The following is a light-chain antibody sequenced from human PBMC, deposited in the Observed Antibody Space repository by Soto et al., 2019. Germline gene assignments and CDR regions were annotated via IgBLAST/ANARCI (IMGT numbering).Light chain of an antibody. J-gene: IGKJ1*01. Sequence: DIQMTQSPSTLSASVGDRVTITCRASQSISSWLAWYQQKPGKAPKLLIYDASSLESGVPSRFSGSGSGTEFTLTISSLQPDDFETYYCPQYNSYSRTFGQGT. CDR2: DAS. CDR3: PQYNSYSRT. V-gene: IGKV1-5*01. CDR1: QSISSW.